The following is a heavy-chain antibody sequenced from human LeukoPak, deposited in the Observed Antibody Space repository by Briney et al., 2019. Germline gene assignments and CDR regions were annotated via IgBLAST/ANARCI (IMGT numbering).Heavy chain of an antibody. CDR3: AKDLYGGGWYNYFDP. V-gene: IGHV3-30*18. Sequence: GGSLRLSRAASGFSCSNYGMHWVRQAPGKGLEWVAMISYDGKSQHYGDSVKGRFTISRDNSKNTVYLQMNSLRPEDSAMYYCAKDLYGGGWYNYFDPWGQGTQVTVSS. CDR1: GFSCSNYG. D-gene: IGHD6-19*01. J-gene: IGHJ5*02. CDR2: ISYDGKSQ.